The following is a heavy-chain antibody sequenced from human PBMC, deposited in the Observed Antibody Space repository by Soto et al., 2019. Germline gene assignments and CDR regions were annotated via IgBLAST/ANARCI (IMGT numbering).Heavy chain of an antibody. CDR1: GFFFNDKW. CDR2: IDGHSGTT. J-gene: IGHJ4*02. V-gene: IGHV3-74*01. CDR3: ARGGAMGVDH. D-gene: IGHD1-26*01. Sequence: GGSLRLSCTASGFFFNDKWMHWVRQAPGKGLVWVARIDGHSGTTNYADSVRGRFTISRDNAKNTVYLHLNTLTDEDTAVYYCARGGAMGVDHWGQGTLVTVSS.